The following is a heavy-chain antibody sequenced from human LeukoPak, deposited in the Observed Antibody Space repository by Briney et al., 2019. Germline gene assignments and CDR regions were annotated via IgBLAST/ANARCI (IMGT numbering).Heavy chain of an antibody. D-gene: IGHD3-16*02. CDR2: IGDSGRTT. CDR3: AKDRSDYVWGSYPSDY. V-gene: IGHV3-23*01. J-gene: IGHJ4*02. Sequence: GGSLRLSCAASGFTFSDYAMTWVRLAPGKGLEWVSTIGDSGRTTFYADSVKGRFTISRDNSKNTLYLQMNSLRADDTAVYYCAKDRSDYVWGSYPSDYWGQGTLVTVSS. CDR1: GFTFSDYA.